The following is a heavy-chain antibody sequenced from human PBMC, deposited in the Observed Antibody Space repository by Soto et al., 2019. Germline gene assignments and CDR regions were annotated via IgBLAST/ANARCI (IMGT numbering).Heavy chain of an antibody. CDR2: ISSSSSYI. D-gene: IGHD3-10*01. Sequence: EVQLVESGGGLVKPGGSLRLSCAASGFTFSSYSMNWVRQAPGKGLEWVSSISSSSSYIYYADSVKGRFSISRDNGKNSMPLQMNSLRAEDTAVYYCARSRRGSGSYYPFYGMVVWGLGTAVIVSS. V-gene: IGHV3-21*01. CDR3: ARSRRGSGSYYPFYGMVV. J-gene: IGHJ6*02. CDR1: GFTFSSYS.